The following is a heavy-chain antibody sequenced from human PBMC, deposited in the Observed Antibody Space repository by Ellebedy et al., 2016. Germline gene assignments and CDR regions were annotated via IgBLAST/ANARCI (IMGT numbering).Heavy chain of an antibody. CDR2: IKPDGSEK. J-gene: IGHJ5*02. D-gene: IGHD6-19*01. V-gene: IGHV3-7*03. CDR3: VRDSGWADSP. Sequence: GGSLRLSCAASGFTFSDYWIAWVRQAPGKGLEWVANIKPDGSEKNYVDSVKGRFTISRDNAKNSLSLQMNSLRVEDTALYYCVRDSGWADSPWGQGTLVIVSS. CDR1: GFTFSDYW.